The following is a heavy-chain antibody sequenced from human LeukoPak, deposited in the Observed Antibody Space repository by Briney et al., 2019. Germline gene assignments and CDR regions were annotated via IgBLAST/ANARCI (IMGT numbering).Heavy chain of an antibody. J-gene: IGHJ4*02. CDR2: LYSGGTT. CDR1: GFTFSSYA. V-gene: IGHV3-66*01. D-gene: IGHD3-10*01. CDR3: AREDHYGSGFDY. Sequence: GGSLRLSCAASGFTFSSYAMSWVRQAPGKGLDWVSVLYSGGTTYYADSVKGRFTISRDNSKNTLYLQMNSQRAEDTAVYYCAREDHYGSGFDYWGQGTLVTVSS.